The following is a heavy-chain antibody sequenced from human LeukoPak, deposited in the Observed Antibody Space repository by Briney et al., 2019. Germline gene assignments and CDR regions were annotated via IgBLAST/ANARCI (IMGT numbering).Heavy chain of an antibody. Sequence: PGGSLRLSCAASGFTFSSNWMHWVRQGPGKGLVWVSRINPDGSRTDYAESVKGRFTISRDNAKNTLSLEMNSLGDEDTAVYYCSRDFNGRNDFWGQGNLVTVSS. CDR2: INPDGSRT. D-gene: IGHD1-14*01. V-gene: IGHV3-74*01. CDR3: SRDFNGRNDF. CDR1: GFTFSSNW. J-gene: IGHJ4*02.